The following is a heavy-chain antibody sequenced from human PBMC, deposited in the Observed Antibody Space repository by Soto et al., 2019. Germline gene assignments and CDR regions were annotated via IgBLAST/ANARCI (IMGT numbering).Heavy chain of an antibody. J-gene: IGHJ6*02. Sequence: GGSLRLSCSASGFIFSNYAMHWVRQAPGKGLEYVSAFSSNGGTAYYADSVKGRFIISRDNSKNMLYLQMSSLRAEDTAVYYCVKGQQWLSGDMDVRGQGTTVTVSS. CDR1: GFIFSNYA. CDR2: FSSNGGTA. CDR3: VKGQQWLSGDMDV. V-gene: IGHV3-64D*06. D-gene: IGHD6-19*01.